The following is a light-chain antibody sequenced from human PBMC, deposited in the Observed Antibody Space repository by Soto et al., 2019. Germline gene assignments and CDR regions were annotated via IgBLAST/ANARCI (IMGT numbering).Light chain of an antibody. J-gene: IGKJ5*01. CDR1: QTISSW. V-gene: IGKV1-5*03. CDR2: KAS. Sequence: DIQMTQSPSTLSASVGDRVTITCRASQTISSWLAWYQQKPGKAPKLLIYKASTLQSGVPSRFSGSGSGTDFTLTISSLLPEDFATYYCQQGYSTPVTFGQGTRLEIK. CDR3: QQGYSTPVT.